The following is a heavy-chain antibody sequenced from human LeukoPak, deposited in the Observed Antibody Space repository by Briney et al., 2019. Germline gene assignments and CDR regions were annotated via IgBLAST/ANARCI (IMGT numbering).Heavy chain of an antibody. CDR3: ARDPRPQQHPFDY. CDR1: GYTFTGYY. CDR2: INPNSGGT. J-gene: IGHJ4*02. V-gene: IGHV1-2*02. D-gene: IGHD6-13*01. Sequence: ASVKVSCKASGYTFTGYYPHWVRQAPGQGLEWMGWINPNSGGTNYAQKFQGRVTMTRDTSISTAYMELSRLRSDDTAVYYCARDPRPQQHPFDYWGQGTLVTVSS.